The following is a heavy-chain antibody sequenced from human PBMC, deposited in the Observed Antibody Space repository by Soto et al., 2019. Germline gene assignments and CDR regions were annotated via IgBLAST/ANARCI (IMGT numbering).Heavy chain of an antibody. D-gene: IGHD4-17*01. CDR1: GGSISSSSYY. J-gene: IGHJ4*02. CDR3: ARRYGDCFDY. V-gene: IGHV4-39*01. CDR2: IYYSGST. Sequence: SETLSLTCTVSGGSISSSSYYWGWIRQPPGKGLEWIGSIYYSGSTYYNPSLKSRVTISVDTSKNQFSLKLTSVTAADTAVYYCARRYGDCFDYWGQGTLVTVSS.